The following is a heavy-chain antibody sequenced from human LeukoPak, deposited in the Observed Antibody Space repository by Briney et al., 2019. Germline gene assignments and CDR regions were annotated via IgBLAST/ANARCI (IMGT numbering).Heavy chain of an antibody. D-gene: IGHD1-26*01. V-gene: IGHV4-39*01. J-gene: IGHJ4*02. Sequence: SETLSLTCTVSGGSISSSRYYWGWIRQPPGKGLEGIGSIYYSGSTYYNPSLQSRVTISVDTSNNQFSLKLSSVTAADTAVYYCARLVGAATDPFDYWGQGTLVTVSS. CDR2: IYYSGST. CDR3: ARLVGAATDPFDY. CDR1: GGSISSSRYY.